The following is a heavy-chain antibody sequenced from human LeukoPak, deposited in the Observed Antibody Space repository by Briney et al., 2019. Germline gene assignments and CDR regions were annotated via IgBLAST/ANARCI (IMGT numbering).Heavy chain of an antibody. J-gene: IGHJ4*02. CDR1: GFTFSSYA. CDR3: ARDSAGENFYGSGVNSGVLDY. D-gene: IGHD3-10*01. CDR2: ISYDGSNK. V-gene: IGHV3-30*04. Sequence: GGSLRLSCAASGFTFSSYAMHWVRQAPGKGLEWVAVISYDGSNKYYADSVKGRFTISRDNSKNTLYLQMNSLRAEDTAVYYCARDSAGENFYGSGVNSGVLDYWGQGTLVTVSS.